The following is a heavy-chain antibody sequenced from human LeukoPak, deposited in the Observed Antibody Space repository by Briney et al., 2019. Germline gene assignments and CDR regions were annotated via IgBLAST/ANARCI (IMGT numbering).Heavy chain of an antibody. Sequence: GSLRLSCAATGRTFSSYWMHWVRQAPGKGLVWVSRIKSDGSSTSYADSVKGRFTISRDNAKNTLYLQMDSLRVEDTAIYYCTREESDGSPDYWGQGTLVTVSS. CDR2: IKSDGSST. V-gene: IGHV3-74*01. CDR1: GRTFSSYW. J-gene: IGHJ4*02. CDR3: TREESDGSPDY. D-gene: IGHD2-15*01.